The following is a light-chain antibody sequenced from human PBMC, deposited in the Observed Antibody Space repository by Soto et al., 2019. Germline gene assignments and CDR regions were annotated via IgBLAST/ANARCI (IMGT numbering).Light chain of an antibody. CDR2: DDS. V-gene: IGKV1-5*01. CDR1: QSVRRW. J-gene: IGKJ1*01. Sequence: KHSLATLSASIEDIVTITCRASQSVRRWLAWYQQKAGKAPKLLIYDDSSLESGVPSRFSGSGSGTEFTLTISSLQADDFATYYCKAYKSYSEGFGEGTKV. CDR3: KAYKSYSEG.